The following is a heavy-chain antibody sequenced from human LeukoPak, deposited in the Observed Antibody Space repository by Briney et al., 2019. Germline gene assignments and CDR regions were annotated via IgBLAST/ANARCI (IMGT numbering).Heavy chain of an antibody. D-gene: IGHD6-19*01. CDR3: ARHVAVAGIRRYFDY. V-gene: IGHV4-39*01. Sequence: SETLSLTCTVSGGSISSSSYYWGWIRQPPGKGLEWIGSIYYSGSTYYNPSLKSRVTISVDTSKNQFSLKLSSVTAADTAVYYGARHVAVAGIRRYFDYWGQGTLVTVTS. J-gene: IGHJ4*02. CDR1: GGSISSSSYY. CDR2: IYYSGST.